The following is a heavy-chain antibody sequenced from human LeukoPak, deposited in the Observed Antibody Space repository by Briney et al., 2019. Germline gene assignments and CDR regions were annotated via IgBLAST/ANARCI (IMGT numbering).Heavy chain of an antibody. V-gene: IGHV3-11*04. CDR2: ISSSGSTI. CDR1: GFTFSDYY. J-gene: IGHJ4*02. D-gene: IGHD1-26*01. Sequence: TGGSLRLSCAASGFTFSDYYMSWIRQAPGKGLEWVSYISSSGSTIYYADSVRGRFTISRDNAKNSLSLQMNSLRADDTAVYYCARDGRIQWELDYWGQGILVTVSS. CDR3: ARDGRIQWELDY.